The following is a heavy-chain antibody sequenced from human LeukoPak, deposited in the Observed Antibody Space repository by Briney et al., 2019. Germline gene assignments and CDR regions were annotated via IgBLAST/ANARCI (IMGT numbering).Heavy chain of an antibody. D-gene: IGHD2-15*01. CDR3: ARGRWVDCSGGSCYYFDY. V-gene: IGHV4-59*01. Sequence: SETLSLTCTVSGGSISSYYWSWIRQPPGKGLEWIGDIYYSGSTNYNPSLKSRVTISVDTSKNQFSLKLSSVTAADTAVYYCARGRWVDCSGGSCYYFDYWGQGTLVTVSS. CDR1: GGSISSYY. CDR2: IYYSGST. J-gene: IGHJ4*02.